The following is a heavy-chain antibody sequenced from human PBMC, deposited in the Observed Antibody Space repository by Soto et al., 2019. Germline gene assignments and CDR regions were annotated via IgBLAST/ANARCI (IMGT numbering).Heavy chain of an antibody. D-gene: IGHD3-10*01. J-gene: IGHJ5*02. Sequence: QITLKESGPTLVKPTQTLTLTCTFSGFSLSTSGVGVGWIRQPPGKALEWLALIYWDDDKRYSPSLKSRLTITKDVSKNQVVLTLTNMDPVDTATYYCALTYYGSGSYYNVRWFDPWGQGTLVTVSS. CDR1: GFSLSTSGVG. V-gene: IGHV2-5*02. CDR3: ALTYYGSGSYYNVRWFDP. CDR2: IYWDDDK.